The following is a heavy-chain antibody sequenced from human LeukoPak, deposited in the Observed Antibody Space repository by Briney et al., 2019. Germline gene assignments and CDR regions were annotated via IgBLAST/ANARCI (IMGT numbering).Heavy chain of an antibody. CDR1: GYTFTGYY. CDR2: IIPILGIA. V-gene: IGHV1-69*04. CDR3: AREDLKDGYNGKGY. Sequence: SVKVSCKASGYTFTGYYMHWVRQAPGQGLEWMGRIIPILGIANYAQKFQGRVTITADKSTSTAYMELSSLRSEDTAVYYCAREDLKDGYNGKGYWGQGTLVTVSS. J-gene: IGHJ4*02. D-gene: IGHD5-24*01.